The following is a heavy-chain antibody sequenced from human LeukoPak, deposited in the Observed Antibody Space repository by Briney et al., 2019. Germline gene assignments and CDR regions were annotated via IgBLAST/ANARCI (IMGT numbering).Heavy chain of an antibody. Sequence: SETLSLTCTVSGGSISSNSYFWGWIRQPPGKRLEWIGSIYYNGTTYHNPSLKSRVSISVDTSKNQLSLKLSSVTAADTSVYYCARLYVLEWLLYGNFDFWGQGTLVTVSS. CDR3: ARLYVLEWLLYGNFDF. CDR2: IYYNGTT. V-gene: IGHV4-39*01. D-gene: IGHD3-3*01. J-gene: IGHJ4*02. CDR1: GGSISSNSYF.